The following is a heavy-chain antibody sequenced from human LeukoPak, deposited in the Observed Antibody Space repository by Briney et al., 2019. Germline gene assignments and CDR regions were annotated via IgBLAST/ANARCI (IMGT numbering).Heavy chain of an antibody. D-gene: IGHD2-2*01. Sequence: ASVKVSCKASGGTFSSYAISWVRQAPGQGLEWMVGIIPIFGTANYAQKLQGRVTMTTDTSTSTAYMELRSLRSDDTAVYYCASGVPAAISSHYYMDVWGKGTTVTVSS. V-gene: IGHV1-69*05. J-gene: IGHJ6*03. CDR3: ASGVPAAISSHYYMDV. CDR1: GGTFSSYA. CDR2: IIPIFGTA.